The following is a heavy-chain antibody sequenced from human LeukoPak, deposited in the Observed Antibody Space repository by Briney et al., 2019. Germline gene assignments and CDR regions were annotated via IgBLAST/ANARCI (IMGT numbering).Heavy chain of an antibody. V-gene: IGHV4-34*01. D-gene: IGHD3-10*01. CDR2: INHSGST. CDR1: GGSFSGYY. Sequence: SETLSLTCAVYGGSFSGYYWSWLRQPPGKGLEWIGEINHSGSTNYNPSLKSRVTISVDTSKNQFSLKLSSVTAADTAVYYCARVKYYYGSGIDYWGQGTLVTVSS. CDR3: ARVKYYYGSGIDY. J-gene: IGHJ4*02.